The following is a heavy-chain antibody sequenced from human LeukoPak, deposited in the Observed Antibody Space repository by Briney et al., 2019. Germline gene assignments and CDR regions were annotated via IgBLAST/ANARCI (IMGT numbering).Heavy chain of an antibody. D-gene: IGHD4-11*01. J-gene: IGHJ4*02. CDR3: ARVLYSNYLEY. CDR2: ISSSGSTI. CDR1: GFTFSDYY. Sequence: GGSLRLSCAASGFTFSDYYMSWIRRAPGKGLEWVSYISSSGSTIYYADSVKGRFTISRDNAKHSLYLQMNSLRAEDTAVYYCARVLYSNYLEYWGQGTLVTVSS. V-gene: IGHV3-11*04.